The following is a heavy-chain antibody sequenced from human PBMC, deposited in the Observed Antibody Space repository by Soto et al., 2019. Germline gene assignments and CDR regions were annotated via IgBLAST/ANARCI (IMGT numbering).Heavy chain of an antibody. CDR1: GYTFTGYY. V-gene: IGHV1-2*02. CDR2: INPNSGGT. CDR3: ARAGITGIAIPY. D-gene: IGHD1-20*01. Sequence: ASVKFSCKASGYTFTGYYMHWVRQAPGQGLEWMGWINPNSGGTNYAQKFQGRVTMTRDTSISTAYMELSRLRSDDTAVYYCARAGITGIAIPYWGQGTLVTVSS. J-gene: IGHJ4*02.